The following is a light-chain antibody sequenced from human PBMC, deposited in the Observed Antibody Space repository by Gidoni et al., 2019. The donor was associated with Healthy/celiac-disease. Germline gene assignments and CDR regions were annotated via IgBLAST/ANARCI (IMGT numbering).Light chain of an antibody. V-gene: IGLV2-14*01. CDR1: SRDVGGYTY. CDR3: SSYTSSSTV. J-gene: IGLJ1*01. Sequence: QSALSQPASVSGSPGQSITISCTGTSRDVGGYTYVSWYQQHPGKAPKLRIYDVSNRPSGVSNRFSGSKSGNTASLTISGLQAEDEADYYCSSYTSSSTVVGTGTKVTVL. CDR2: DVS.